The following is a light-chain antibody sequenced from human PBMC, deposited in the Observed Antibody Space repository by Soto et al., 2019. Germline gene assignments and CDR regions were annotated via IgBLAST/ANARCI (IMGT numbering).Light chain of an antibody. J-gene: IGLJ1*01. CDR1: SRDVGGYNY. Sequence: QSALTQPASVSGSPGQSITISCTGTSRDVGGYNYVSWYQQYPGKAPKLMIYEVSNRPSGVSNRFSGSKSGNTASLTISGLQGEDEADYYCSSYTSSSTLVFGTGTKLTVL. CDR2: EVS. V-gene: IGLV2-14*01. CDR3: SSYTSSSTLV.